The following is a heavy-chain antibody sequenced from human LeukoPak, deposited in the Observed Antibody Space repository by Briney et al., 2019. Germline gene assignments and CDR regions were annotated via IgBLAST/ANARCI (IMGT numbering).Heavy chain of an antibody. CDR1: GYTFTPYW. V-gene: IGHV5-51*01. CDR3: ARVPDGSGSCYRFDP. J-gene: IGHJ5*02. Sequence: GDSLKISCKGSGYTFTPYWIAWVRQMPGKGLEWRGIIYPGDSDTRYRPSFQGQVTISADKSITTAYVQWSSLKASDTAMYYCARVPDGSGSCYRFDPWGQGTLVTVSS. D-gene: IGHD3-10*01. CDR2: IYPGDSDT.